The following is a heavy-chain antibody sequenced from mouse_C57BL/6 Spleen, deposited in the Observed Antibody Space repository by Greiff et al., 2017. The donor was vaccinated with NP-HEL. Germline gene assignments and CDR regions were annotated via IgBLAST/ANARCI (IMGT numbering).Heavy chain of an antibody. CDR2: IRSKSNNYAT. J-gene: IGHJ4*01. D-gene: IGHD1-1*01. Sequence: EVQLVESGGGLVQPKGSLKLSCAASGFSFNTYAMNWVRQAPGKGLEWVARIRSKSNNYATYYADSVKDRFTISRDDSESMLYLQMNNLKTEDTAMYYCVRHLGGDYEGAMDYWGQGTSVTVSS. CDR3: VRHLGGDYEGAMDY. V-gene: IGHV10-1*01. CDR1: GFSFNTYA.